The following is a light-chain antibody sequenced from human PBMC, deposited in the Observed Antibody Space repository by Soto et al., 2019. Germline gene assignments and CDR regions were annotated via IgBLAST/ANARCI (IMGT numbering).Light chain of an antibody. CDR1: TSDGGGYNY. Sequence: QSALTQPRSVSESPGQSVTISCTGTTSDGGGYNYVSWYQQHPGKAPKLMIYDVNKRPAGVPDRFSGSRSGNTASLTISGLQAEDEADYYCCSYAGNYILRVFGTGTKVTVL. V-gene: IGLV2-11*01. CDR3: CSYAGNYILRV. J-gene: IGLJ1*01. CDR2: DVN.